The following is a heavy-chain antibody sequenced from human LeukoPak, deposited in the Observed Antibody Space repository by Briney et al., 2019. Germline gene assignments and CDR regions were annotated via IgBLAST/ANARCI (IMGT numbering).Heavy chain of an antibody. D-gene: IGHD3-22*01. J-gene: IGHJ4*02. V-gene: IGHV3-33*08. Sequence: GGSLRLSCAASGFNFRDAAMTWVRQAPGKGLEWVAVIWYDGSNIYYADSVKGRFTISRDNSKNTLYLQMNSLRAEDTALYYCARARNDYDSNGFSFLDYWGQGTLVTVSS. CDR3: ARARNDYDSNGFSFLDY. CDR2: IWYDGSNI. CDR1: GFNFRDAA.